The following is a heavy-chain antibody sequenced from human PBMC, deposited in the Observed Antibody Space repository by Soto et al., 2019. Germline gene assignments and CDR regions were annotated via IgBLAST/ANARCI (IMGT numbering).Heavy chain of an antibody. Sequence: QVQLVESGGGVVQPGRSLRLSCAASGFTFSSYGMHWVRQAPGKGLEWVAVISYDGSNKYYADSVKGRFTISRDNSKNTLYLQMNSLRAEDTAVYYCANLGVTLFDYWGQGTLVTVSS. CDR1: GFTFSSYG. D-gene: IGHD2-21*02. CDR2: ISYDGSNK. J-gene: IGHJ4*02. V-gene: IGHV3-30*18. CDR3: ANLGVTLFDY.